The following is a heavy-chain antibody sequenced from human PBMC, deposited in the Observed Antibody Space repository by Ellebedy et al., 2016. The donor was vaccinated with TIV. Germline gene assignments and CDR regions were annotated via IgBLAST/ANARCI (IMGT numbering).Heavy chain of an antibody. J-gene: IGHJ6*02. CDR1: GDSISSDGHS. CDR3: ARTPFGGMDV. V-gene: IGHV4-30-2*01. Sequence: LRLSCVVSGDSISSDGHSRSWIRQPPGRGLIWIGYIYHSGSAYYNPSLKRRLSISIDKSNNHFSLKLSSVTAADTAIYYCARTPFGGMDVWGRGIKVIVSS. CDR2: IYHSGSA. D-gene: IGHD2-15*01.